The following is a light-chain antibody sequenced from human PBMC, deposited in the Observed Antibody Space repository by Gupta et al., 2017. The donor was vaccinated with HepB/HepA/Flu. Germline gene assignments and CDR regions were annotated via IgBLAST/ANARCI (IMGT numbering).Light chain of an antibody. CDR1: SSDVGSYNR. CDR3: SSYTSSNTFV. CDR2: EVS. V-gene: IGLV2-18*02. J-gene: IGLJ3*02. Sequence: QSALTQPPSVSGSPGQSVTLSCTGTSSDVGSYNRVSWYQRPPGTAPKLMIYEVSNRPSGVPDRFSGSKSGNTASLTISGLQAEDEADYYCSSYTSSNTFVFGGGTKLTVL.